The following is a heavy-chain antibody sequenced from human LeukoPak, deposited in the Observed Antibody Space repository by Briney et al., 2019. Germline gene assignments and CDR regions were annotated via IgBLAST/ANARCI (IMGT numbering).Heavy chain of an antibody. D-gene: IGHD2-15*01. Sequence: GGSLRLSCAVPGFTFSSYVMSWVRQAPGKGLEWVSSISSSSSYIYYADSVKGRFTISRDNAKNSLYLQMNSLRAEDTAVYYCARYCSGGSCYSDDAFDIWGQGTMVTVSS. J-gene: IGHJ3*02. CDR2: ISSSSSYI. CDR3: ARYCSGGSCYSDDAFDI. CDR1: GFTFSSYV. V-gene: IGHV3-21*01.